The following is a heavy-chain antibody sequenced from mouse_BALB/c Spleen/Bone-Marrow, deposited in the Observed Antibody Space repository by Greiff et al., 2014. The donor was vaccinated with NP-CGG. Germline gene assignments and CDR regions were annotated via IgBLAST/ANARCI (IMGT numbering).Heavy chain of an antibody. Sequence: QVQLQQSGAELAKPGASVKMSCKASGYTFTRYWMHWVKQRPGQGLEWIGYINPSTGYTEYNQKFKDKATLTADKSSSTAYMQLSGLTSEDSAVYYCVCGNYYLAYWGQGTLVTVSA. D-gene: IGHD2-1*01. V-gene: IGHV1-7*01. CDR2: INPSTGYT. CDR3: VCGNYYLAY. CDR1: GYTFTRYW. J-gene: IGHJ3*01.